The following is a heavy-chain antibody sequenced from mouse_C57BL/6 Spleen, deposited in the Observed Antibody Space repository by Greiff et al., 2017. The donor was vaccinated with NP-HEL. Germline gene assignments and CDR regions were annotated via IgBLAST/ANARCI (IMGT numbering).Heavy chain of an antibody. CDR3: ATGSWDAMDY. D-gene: IGHD1-1*02. J-gene: IGHJ4*01. V-gene: IGHV5-17*01. CDR2: ISSGSSTI. CDR1: GFTFSDYG. Sequence: DVQLVESGGGLVKPGGSLKLSCAASGFTFSDYGMHWVRQAPEKGLEWVAYISSGSSTIYYADTVKGRFTISRDNAKNTLFLQMTSLRSEDTAMYYCATGSWDAMDYWGQGTSVTVSS.